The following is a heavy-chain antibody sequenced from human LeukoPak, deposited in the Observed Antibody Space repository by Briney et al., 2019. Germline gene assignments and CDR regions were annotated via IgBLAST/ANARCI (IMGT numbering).Heavy chain of an antibody. Sequence: GGSLRLSCAASGFTFSSYAMSWVRQAPGKGLEWVSAISGSGGSTYYADSVKGRFTIFRDNSKNTLYLQMNSLRAEDTAVYYCAKDSAYYYGSGSYTDYWGQGTLVTVSS. J-gene: IGHJ4*02. CDR1: GFTFSSYA. D-gene: IGHD3-10*01. CDR2: ISGSGGST. V-gene: IGHV3-23*01. CDR3: AKDSAYYYGSGSYTDY.